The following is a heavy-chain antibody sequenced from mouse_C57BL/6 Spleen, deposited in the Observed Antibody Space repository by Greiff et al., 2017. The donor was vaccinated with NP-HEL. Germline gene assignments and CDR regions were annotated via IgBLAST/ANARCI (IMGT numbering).Heavy chain of an antibody. CDR1: GFTFSNYW. Sequence: EVMLVESGGGLVQPGGSMKLSCVASGFTFSNYWMNWVRQSPEKGLEWVAQIRLKSDNYATHYAESVKGRFTISRDDSKSSVYLQMNNLRAEDTGIYYCTGADYDYDVYFDYWGQGTTLTVSS. J-gene: IGHJ2*01. V-gene: IGHV6-3*01. CDR3: TGADYDYDVYFDY. D-gene: IGHD2-4*01. CDR2: IRLKSDNYAT.